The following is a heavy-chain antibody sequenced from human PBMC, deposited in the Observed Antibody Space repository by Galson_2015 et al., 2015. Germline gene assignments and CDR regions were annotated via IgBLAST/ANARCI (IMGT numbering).Heavy chain of an antibody. Sequence: PALVKPTQTLTLTCTFSGFSLSTSGMCVSWIRQPPGKALEWLALIDWDDDKYYSTSLKTRLTISKDTSKNQVVLTMTNMDPVDTATYYCARSSHSSSWYFSGWFDPWGQGTLVTVSS. CDR1: GFSLSTSGMC. CDR3: ARSSHSSSWYFSGWFDP. J-gene: IGHJ5*02. V-gene: IGHV2-70*01. CDR2: IDWDDDK. D-gene: IGHD6-13*01.